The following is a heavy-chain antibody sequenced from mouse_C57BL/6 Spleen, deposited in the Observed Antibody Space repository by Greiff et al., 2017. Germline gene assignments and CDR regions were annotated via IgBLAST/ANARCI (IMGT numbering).Heavy chain of an antibody. Sequence: EVQLQESGPGLVKPSQSLSLTCSVTGYSITSGYYWNWIRQFPGNKLEWMGYISYDGSNNYNPSLKNRISITRDTSTNQFFLKLDSVTTEDTATYYCARGPSYYYGSSYDAMDYWGQGTSVTVSS. D-gene: IGHD1-1*01. CDR1: GYSITSGYY. CDR2: ISYDGSN. CDR3: ARGPSYYYGSSYDAMDY. J-gene: IGHJ4*01. V-gene: IGHV3-6*01.